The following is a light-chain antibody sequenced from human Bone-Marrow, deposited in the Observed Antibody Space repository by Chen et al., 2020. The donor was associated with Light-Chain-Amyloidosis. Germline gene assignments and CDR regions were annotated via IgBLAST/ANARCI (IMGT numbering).Light chain of an antibody. CDR1: ASLLYSSNNKNY. V-gene: IGKV4-1*01. Sequence: DIVMTQSPDPLAVSLGERATINCKSSASLLYSSNNKNYLAWYQQKPGQSPKLLYYWASTRESGVPDRFSGSGSGTDFTLTISSLQAEDVAVYYCQQYYSTPPTFGQGTKVEIK. CDR3: QQYYSTPPT. CDR2: WAS. J-gene: IGKJ1*01.